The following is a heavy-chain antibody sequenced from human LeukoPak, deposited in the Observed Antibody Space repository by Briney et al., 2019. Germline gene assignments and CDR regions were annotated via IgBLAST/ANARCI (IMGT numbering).Heavy chain of an antibody. CDR1: DFSFITYA. J-gene: IGHJ4*02. CDR2: ISTSSSYI. Sequence: GGSLRLSCAASDFSFITYAMSWVRQAPGKGLEWVSSISTSSSYIYYADSVKGRFTISRDNAKKSLYLQMNSLRAEDTAVYYCARVHVRYTSGWYPFDSWGQGTLVTVSS. D-gene: IGHD6-19*01. CDR3: ARVHVRYTSGWYPFDS. V-gene: IGHV3-21*01.